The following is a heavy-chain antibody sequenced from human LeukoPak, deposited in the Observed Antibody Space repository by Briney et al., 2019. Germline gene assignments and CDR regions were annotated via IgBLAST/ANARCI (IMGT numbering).Heavy chain of an antibody. Sequence: GESLKISCRGSGYSFTTYWIGWVRQMPGKGLEWMGIIFPGDSDTRYSPSFQGQVTISADKSISTAYLQWSSLKASDTAMYYCAIFDFLFGEIDNWFDPWGQGTLVTVSS. D-gene: IGHD3-3*01. CDR1: GYSFTTYW. CDR3: AIFDFLFGEIDNWFDP. J-gene: IGHJ5*02. V-gene: IGHV5-51*01. CDR2: IFPGDSDT.